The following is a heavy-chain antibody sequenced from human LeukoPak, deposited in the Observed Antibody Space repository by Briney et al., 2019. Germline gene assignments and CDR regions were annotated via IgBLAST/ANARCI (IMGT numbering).Heavy chain of an antibody. CDR2: IKSKTDGGTT. Sequence: GGSLRLSCAASGFTFSNAWMSWVRQAPGKGLEWVGRIKSKTDGGTTDYAAPVKGRFTISRDDSKNTLYLQMNSLKTEDTAVYYCTTPRLAYCGGDCYPLWGQGTLVTVSS. CDR3: TTPRLAYCGGDCYPL. V-gene: IGHV3-15*01. J-gene: IGHJ4*02. D-gene: IGHD2-21*02. CDR1: GFTFSNAW.